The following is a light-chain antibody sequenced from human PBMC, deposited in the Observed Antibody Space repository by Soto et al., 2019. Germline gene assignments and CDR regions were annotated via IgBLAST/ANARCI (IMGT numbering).Light chain of an antibody. Sequence: EIVMTQSPATVSVSPGDRVTLSCGASRTVHSNVAWYQHKPGQAPRLLIYGASFRATGMPARFSGSGSGTEFNMTISSLKSEDFAVYYCQQYNNWPSATFGGGTKVDIK. CDR2: GAS. J-gene: IGKJ4*01. CDR1: RTVHSN. V-gene: IGKV3-15*01. CDR3: QQYNNWPSAT.